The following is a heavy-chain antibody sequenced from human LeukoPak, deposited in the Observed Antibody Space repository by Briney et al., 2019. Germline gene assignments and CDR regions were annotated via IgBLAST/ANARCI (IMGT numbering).Heavy chain of an antibody. Sequence: SETLSLTCTVSGGSLSSYYWSWIRQPPGKGLEWIGYIYYSGSTNCNPSLKSRVTISVDTSKNQFSLKLSSVTAADTAVYYCARGAGYSPLDYWGQGTLVTVSS. D-gene: IGHD6-13*01. CDR3: ARGAGYSPLDY. CDR1: GGSLSSYY. J-gene: IGHJ4*02. CDR2: IYYSGST. V-gene: IGHV4-59*01.